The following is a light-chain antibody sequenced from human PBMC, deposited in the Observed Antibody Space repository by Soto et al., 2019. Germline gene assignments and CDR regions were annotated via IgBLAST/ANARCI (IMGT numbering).Light chain of an antibody. CDR2: GNN. CDR3: CSYADNTDYV. Sequence: QSVLTQPPSVSGAPGQRVTISCTGSSANIGAAYNVDWYQQLPGTAPKLLVYGNNNRPSGVPARFSGSKSGNTASLNVSGLQAEDEADYYCCSYADNTDYVFGTGTKVTVL. J-gene: IGLJ1*01. V-gene: IGLV1-40*01. CDR1: SANIGAAYN.